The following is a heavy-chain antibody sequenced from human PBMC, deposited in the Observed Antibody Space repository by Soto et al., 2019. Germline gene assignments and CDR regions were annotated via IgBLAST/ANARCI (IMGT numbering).Heavy chain of an antibody. Sequence: QLQLQESGSGLVKPSQTLSLTCAVSGGSISSGGYSWRWIRQPPGKGLEWIGYIYHSGSTYYNPSLKSRLTVSVDRCKNQFSLKLRSVAAADTAVYYCARTESGKCEPWGQGTRVPVSS. V-gene: IGHV4-30-2*01. CDR1: GGSISSGGYS. CDR3: ARTESGKCEP. D-gene: IGHD1-1*01. J-gene: IGHJ5*02. CDR2: IYHSGST.